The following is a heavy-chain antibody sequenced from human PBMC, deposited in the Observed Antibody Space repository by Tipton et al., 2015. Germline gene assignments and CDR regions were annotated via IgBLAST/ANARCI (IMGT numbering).Heavy chain of an antibody. CDR1: GGSFSGYY. D-gene: IGHD4-11*01. Sequence: TLSLTCAVYGGSFSGYYWSWIRQTPGEGLEWIGEINDSGSTNYNPSLKTRVTISGDTSKNQFSLQLDSVTPDDTAVYYCTRDLGTVTEVFSDYWGHGTLVTVSS. CDR3: TRDLGTVTEVFSDY. V-gene: IGHV4-34*01. CDR2: INDSGST. J-gene: IGHJ4*01.